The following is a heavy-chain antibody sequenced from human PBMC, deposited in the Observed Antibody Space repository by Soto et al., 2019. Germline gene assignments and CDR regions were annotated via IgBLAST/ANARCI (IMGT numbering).Heavy chain of an antibody. CDR1: GDSVSSRFW. D-gene: IGHD6-13*01. V-gene: IGHV4-4*02. J-gene: IGHJ4*02. CDR2: IYHSGSA. Sequence: QVELQESGPGLVKPSGTLSLTCAVSGDSVSSRFWWSWVLQSPGKGLEWIGEIYHSGSANYNQSLNSRVTKSVANSKTQFSLKLNSVTAADKAVSYCARYTAASGTYYFDYWGQGTLVTVSS. CDR3: ARYTAASGTYYFDY.